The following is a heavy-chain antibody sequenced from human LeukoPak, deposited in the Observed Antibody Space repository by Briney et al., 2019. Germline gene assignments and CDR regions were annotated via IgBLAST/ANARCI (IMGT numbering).Heavy chain of an antibody. CDR2: IYYSGST. CDR3: ARHEDGYCSGGSCVLFDY. Sequence: SETLSLTCTVSGGSISSYYWSWIRQPPGKGLEWIGYIYYSGSTNYNPSLKSRVTISVDTSKNQFSLKLSSVTAADTAVYYCARHEDGYCSGGSCVLFDYWGQGTLVPVSS. J-gene: IGHJ4*02. D-gene: IGHD2-15*01. CDR1: GGSISSYY. V-gene: IGHV4-59*08.